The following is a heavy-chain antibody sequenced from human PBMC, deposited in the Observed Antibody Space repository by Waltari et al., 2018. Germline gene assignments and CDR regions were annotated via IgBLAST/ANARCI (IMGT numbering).Heavy chain of an antibody. CDR1: GGSISSHY. CDR3: ARGSVTYSH. D-gene: IGHD4-17*01. CDR2: IYYSGST. J-gene: IGHJ4*02. V-gene: IGHV4-59*11. Sequence: QVQLQESGPGLVKPSETLSLTCTVSGGSISSHYWSWIRQPPGKGLEWIGYIYYSGSTNYNPSLKMRVTISVDTSKNQFSLKLSSVTAADTAVYYCARGSVTYSHWGQGTLVTVSS.